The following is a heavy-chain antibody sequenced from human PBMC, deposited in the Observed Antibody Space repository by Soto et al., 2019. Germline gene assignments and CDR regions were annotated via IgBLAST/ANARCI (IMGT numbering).Heavy chain of an antibody. Sequence: SETLSLTCTVSGGSISSGGYYWSWIRQHPGKGLEWIGLMAYAGTAYYSLSLQSRGTMSVDTSRNQFSLKVSSVTAADTAVYYCARPNQEDYNRNRDWFDPWGQGSLVTVSS. V-gene: IGHV4-39*01. CDR2: MAYAGTA. J-gene: IGHJ5*02. CDR3: ARPNQEDYNRNRDWFDP. D-gene: IGHD1-20*01. CDR1: GGSISSGGYY.